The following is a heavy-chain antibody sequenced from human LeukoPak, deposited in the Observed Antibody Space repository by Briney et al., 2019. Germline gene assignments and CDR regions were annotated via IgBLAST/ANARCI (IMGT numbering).Heavy chain of an antibody. CDR1: GGSISGYY. CDR3: AGGLGYCSGGSCAYFDY. V-gene: IGHV4-59*01. Sequence: TSETLSLTCTVSGGSISGYYWSWIRQPPGKGLEWIGYIYYSGSTNYNPSLKSRVTISVDTSKNQFPLKLSSVTAADTAVYYCAGGLGYCSGGSCAYFDYWGQGTLVTVSS. CDR2: IYYSGST. D-gene: IGHD2-15*01. J-gene: IGHJ4*02.